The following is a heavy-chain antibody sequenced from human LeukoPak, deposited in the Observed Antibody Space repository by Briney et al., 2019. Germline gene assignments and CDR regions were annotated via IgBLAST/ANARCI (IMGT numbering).Heavy chain of an antibody. CDR2: IITILGIA. Sequence: ASAKVSCKASGGTFSSYAISWVRQAPGQGLEWMGRIITILGIANYAQKFQGRVTTTADKSTSTAYMELSSLRSEDTTVYYCARDPGITIFYSPAEFDYWGQGTLVTVPS. CDR1: GGTFSSYA. V-gene: IGHV1-69*04. J-gene: IGHJ4*02. CDR3: ARDPGITIFYSPAEFDY. D-gene: IGHD3-9*01.